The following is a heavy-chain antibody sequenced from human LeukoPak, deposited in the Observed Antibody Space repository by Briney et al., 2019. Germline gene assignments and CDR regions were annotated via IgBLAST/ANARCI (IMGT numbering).Heavy chain of an antibody. Sequence: PSETLSLTCSVSGGSISRSSDYWEWIRQPPGKGPEWIGTIYYSGNTYYNPSLKSRVTISVDTSKNQFSLRLSSVTAADTAVYYCARRLGVQLDYWGQGTLVTVSS. V-gene: IGHV4-39*01. D-gene: IGHD6-13*01. J-gene: IGHJ4*02. CDR2: IYYSGNT. CDR1: GGSISRSSDY. CDR3: ARRLGVQLDY.